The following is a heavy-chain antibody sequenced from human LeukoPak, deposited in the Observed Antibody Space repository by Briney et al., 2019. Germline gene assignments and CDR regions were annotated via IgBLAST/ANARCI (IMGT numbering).Heavy chain of an antibody. Sequence: GGSLRLSCAASGFTFNSYAMSWVRQAPGKGLDWVSGISGSGGSTYYADSVKGRFTISRDNPKNTLYLQMNSLRAEDTAVYYCAKDRAYYYDSSGYRGLDYWGQGTLVTVSS. V-gene: IGHV3-23*01. J-gene: IGHJ4*02. CDR1: GFTFNSYA. CDR2: ISGSGGST. D-gene: IGHD3-22*01. CDR3: AKDRAYYYDSSGYRGLDY.